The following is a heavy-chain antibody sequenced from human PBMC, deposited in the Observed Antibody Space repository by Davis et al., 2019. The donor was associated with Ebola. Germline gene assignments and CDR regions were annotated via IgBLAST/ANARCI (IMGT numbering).Heavy chain of an antibody. D-gene: IGHD2/OR15-2a*01. V-gene: IGHV3-23*01. Sequence: GESLKISCAASGFTFSSYAMSWVRQAPGKGLEWVSAISGSGGSTYYADSVKGRFTISRDNSKNSLYLQMNSLRDEDTAVYYCARTGRRSSMDYYYYGMDVWGKGTTVTVSS. CDR3: ARTGRRSSMDYYYYGMDV. CDR1: GFTFSSYA. J-gene: IGHJ6*04. CDR2: ISGSGGST.